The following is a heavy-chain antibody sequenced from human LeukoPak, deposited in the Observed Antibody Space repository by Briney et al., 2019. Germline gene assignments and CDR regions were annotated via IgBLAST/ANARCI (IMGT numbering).Heavy chain of an antibody. CDR3: AGTHNYDFWSGYLDY. CDR1: GFTFSSYG. D-gene: IGHD3-3*01. V-gene: IGHV3-33*01. CDR2: IWYDGSNK. J-gene: IGHJ4*02. Sequence: GGSLRLSCAASGFTFSSYGMHWVRQAPGKGLEWVAVIWYDGSNKYYADSVKGRSTISRDNSKNTLYLQMNSLRAEDTAVYYCAGTHNYDFWSGYLDYWGQGTLVTVSS.